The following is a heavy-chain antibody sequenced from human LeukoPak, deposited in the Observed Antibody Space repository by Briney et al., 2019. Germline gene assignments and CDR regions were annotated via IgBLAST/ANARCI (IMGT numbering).Heavy chain of an antibody. J-gene: IGHJ4*02. CDR3: ARGFLGGESSSWYLFDY. CDR1: GYTFTSYY. V-gene: IGHV1-46*01. CDR2: INPSGGST. Sequence: GASVKVSCKASGYTFTSYYMHWVRQAPGQGLEWMGIINPSGGSTSYAQKFQGRVTMTRDTSTSTVYMELSSLRSEDTAVYYCARGFLGGESSSWYLFDYWGQGTLVTVSS. D-gene: IGHD6-13*01.